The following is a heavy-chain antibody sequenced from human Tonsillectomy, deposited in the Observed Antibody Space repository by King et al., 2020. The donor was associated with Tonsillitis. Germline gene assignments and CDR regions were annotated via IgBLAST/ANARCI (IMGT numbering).Heavy chain of an antibody. V-gene: IGHV3-49*03. Sequence: VQLVESGGGLVQPGRSLRLSCTASGFTFGDYAMSWFRQAPGKGLEWVGFIRSKAYGGTTEYAASVKGRFTISRDDSKSMAYLQMNSLKTEDTAVYYCTSVGASRGRYDYVWGSYRYTYYFDYWGQGTLVTVSS. D-gene: IGHD3-16*02. CDR1: GFTFGDYA. CDR2: IRSKAYGGTT. CDR3: TSVGASRGRYDYVWGSYRYTYYFDY. J-gene: IGHJ4*02.